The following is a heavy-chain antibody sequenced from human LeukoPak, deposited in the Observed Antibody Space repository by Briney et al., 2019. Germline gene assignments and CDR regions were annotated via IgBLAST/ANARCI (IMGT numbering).Heavy chain of an antibody. CDR2: IRNVGNDK. V-gene: IGHV3-30*02. Sequence: GGTLRLSCVGSGFTFSSYGMHWVRQAPGKGLEWVAFIRNVGNDKYYADSVKGRFFISRDNSKNTLSLQMNSLRAEDTAVYYCARDPSRSGSYYDYWGQGTLVTVSS. CDR3: ARDPSRSGSYYDY. D-gene: IGHD1-26*01. CDR1: GFTFSSYG. J-gene: IGHJ4*02.